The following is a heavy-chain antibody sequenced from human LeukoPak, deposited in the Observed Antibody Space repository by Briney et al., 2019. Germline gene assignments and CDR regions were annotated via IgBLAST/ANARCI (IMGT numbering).Heavy chain of an antibody. CDR3: AREECSIGVCYPSGY. D-gene: IGHD2-8*01. CDR2: ISTYNANT. CDR1: GYSFTSYG. Sequence: ASVKVSCKASGYSFTSYGISWVRQAPGQGLEWMGWISTYNANTNYALKLQGRVTLTTDTSTSTAYMELKSLRSDDTAVYYCAREECSIGVCYPSGYWGQGTLVTVSS. V-gene: IGHV1-18*01. J-gene: IGHJ4*02.